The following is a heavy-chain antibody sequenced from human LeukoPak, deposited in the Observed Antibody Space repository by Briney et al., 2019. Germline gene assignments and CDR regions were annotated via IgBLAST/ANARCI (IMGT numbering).Heavy chain of an antibody. CDR1: GCTFIGQY. CDR3: ARGYYGMDL. CDR2: INPKTGDT. J-gene: IGHJ6*02. Sequence: ASVKVSCKASGCTFIGQYLYWARQTPGQGLEWMGWINPKTGDTDSAQNFQGRVTMTRDTSVSTVYMELSRLTSDDTAVYYCARGYYGMDLWGQGTTVTVSS. V-gene: IGHV1-2*02.